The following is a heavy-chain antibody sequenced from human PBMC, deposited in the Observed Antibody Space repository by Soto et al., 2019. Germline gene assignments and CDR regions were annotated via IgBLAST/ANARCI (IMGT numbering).Heavy chain of an antibody. CDR1: GGTFNTYG. Sequence: QVQLVQSGAEVIKPGSSVKVSCKASGGTFNTYGISWVRQAPGQGLEWMGGIVPFFGLSNNAQKFQGRVTISADASTNTAYMELSSLRSDATAVYYCAITLATRLHYYFFVYWGQGTLVTVSS. V-gene: IGHV1-69*01. D-gene: IGHD3-10*01. CDR3: AITLATRLHYYFFVY. J-gene: IGHJ4*02. CDR2: IVPFFGLS.